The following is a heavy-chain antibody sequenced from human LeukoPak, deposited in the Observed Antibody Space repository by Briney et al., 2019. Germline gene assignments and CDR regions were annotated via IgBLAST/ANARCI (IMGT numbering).Heavy chain of an antibody. D-gene: IGHD3-10*01. CDR1: GFTFSSYG. V-gene: IGHV3-33*01. Sequence: GGSLRLSCAASGFTFSSYGMHWVRQAPGRGLEWVAVIWYDGSNKYYADSVKGRFTISRDNSKNTLYLQMNSLRAEDTAVYYCARHYYGSGSYYNGSDYWGQGTLVTVSS. CDR2: IWYDGSNK. J-gene: IGHJ4*02. CDR3: ARHYYGSGSYYNGSDY.